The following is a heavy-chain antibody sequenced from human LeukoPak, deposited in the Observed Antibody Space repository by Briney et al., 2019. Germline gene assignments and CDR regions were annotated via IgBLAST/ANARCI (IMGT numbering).Heavy chain of an antibody. Sequence: SETLSLTCTVSGGSISGYFGSWIRQPAGKGLEWIGRIHDNGDSNHNPSLKSRVTMALDPSGNQVSLKLTSVTAADTAVYYCARAPSGCGGTCPSDHWGPGTLVTVSS. D-gene: IGHD2-15*01. J-gene: IGHJ4*02. CDR2: IHDNGDS. CDR1: GGSISGYF. CDR3: ARAPSGCGGTCPSDH. V-gene: IGHV4-4*07.